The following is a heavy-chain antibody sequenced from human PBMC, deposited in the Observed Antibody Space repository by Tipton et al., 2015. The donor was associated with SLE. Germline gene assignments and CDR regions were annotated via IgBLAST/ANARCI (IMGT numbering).Heavy chain of an antibody. D-gene: IGHD3-3*01. CDR2: IYSSGGT. CDR1: GGSINNYY. V-gene: IGHV4-4*08. J-gene: IGHJ3*02. Sequence: TLSLTCSVSGGSINNYYWNWIRQTQGKGLEWIGYIYSSGGTDYNPSLKSRLTISVETSKNQFSLKLTSVTAADTAVYYCARGNYDFRGRTFYIWGQGTMVTVSS. CDR3: ARGNYDFRGRTFYI.